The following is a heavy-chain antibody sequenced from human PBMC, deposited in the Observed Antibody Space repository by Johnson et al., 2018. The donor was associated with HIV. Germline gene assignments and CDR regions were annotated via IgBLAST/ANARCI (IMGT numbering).Heavy chain of an antibody. V-gene: IGHV3-30*02. CDR1: GLTFRSYG. D-gene: IGHD5-24*01. CDR3: AKDWDRWLQPPGEAIGV. CDR2: IRYDGSNK. Sequence: QEQLVESGGGVVQPGRSLRLSCAASGLTFRSYGMHWVRQAPGKGLEWVAVIRYDGSNKNYADSVKGRFTISRDNSKNTLYLQMNSLRAEDTAVYYCAKDWDRWLQPPGEAIGVWGQGTMVTVSS. J-gene: IGHJ3*01.